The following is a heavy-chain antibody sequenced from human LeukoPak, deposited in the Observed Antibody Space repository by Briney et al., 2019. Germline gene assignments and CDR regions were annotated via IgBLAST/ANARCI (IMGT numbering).Heavy chain of an antibody. Sequence: SETLSLTCTVSGGSISSSSYHWGWIRQPPGKGLEWIGRIYTSGSTNYNPSLKSRVTMSVDTSKNQFSLKLSSVTAADTAVYYCARRTTRGYYYYMDVWGKGTTVTVSS. CDR1: GGSISSSSYH. J-gene: IGHJ6*03. CDR2: IYTSGST. D-gene: IGHD1-14*01. V-gene: IGHV4-61*05. CDR3: ARRTTRGYYYYMDV.